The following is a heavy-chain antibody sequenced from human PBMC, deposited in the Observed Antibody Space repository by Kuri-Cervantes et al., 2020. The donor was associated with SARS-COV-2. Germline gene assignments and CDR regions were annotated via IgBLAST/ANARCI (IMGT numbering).Heavy chain of an antibody. CDR2: INPNSGGT. Sequence: GGSLRLSCKASGYTFTGYYMHWVRQAPEQGLEWMGWINPNSGGTNYAQKFQDRVTMTRDTSISTAYMELSRLRSDDTAVYYCARETYLYSSGWFSNFDYWGQGTLVTVSS. V-gene: IGHV1-2*02. CDR3: ARETYLYSSGWFSNFDY. D-gene: IGHD6-19*01. CDR1: GYTFTGYY. J-gene: IGHJ4*02.